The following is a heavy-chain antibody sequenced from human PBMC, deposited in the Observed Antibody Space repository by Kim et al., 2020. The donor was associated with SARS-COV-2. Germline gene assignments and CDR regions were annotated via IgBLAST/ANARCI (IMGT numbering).Heavy chain of an antibody. D-gene: IGHD2-2*01. CDR1: GYTFTSYG. J-gene: IGHJ5*02. CDR3: ARSSPGHRYNVVVPAEILLDP. V-gene: IGHV1-18*01. CDR2: ISAYNGNT. Sequence: ASVKVSCKASGYTFTSYGISWVRQAPGQGLEWMGWISAYNGNTNYAQKLQGRVTMTTDTSTSTAYMELRSLRSDDTAVYYCARSSPGHRYNVVVPAEILLDPWGQETLVTVSS.